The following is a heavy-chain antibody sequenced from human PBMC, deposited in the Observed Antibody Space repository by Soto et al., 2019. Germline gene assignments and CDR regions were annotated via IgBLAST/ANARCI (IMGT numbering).Heavy chain of an antibody. CDR3: ARPEPPWWDCTNGVCYLDY. Sequence: GASVKVSCKASGYTFTSYDINWVRQATGQGLEWMGWMNPNSGNTGYAQKFQGRVTMTRNTSISTAYMEPSSLRSEDTAVYYCARPEPPWWDCTNGVCYLDYWGQGTLVTVSS. V-gene: IGHV1-8*01. CDR2: MNPNSGNT. D-gene: IGHD2-8*01. J-gene: IGHJ4*02. CDR1: GYTFTSYD.